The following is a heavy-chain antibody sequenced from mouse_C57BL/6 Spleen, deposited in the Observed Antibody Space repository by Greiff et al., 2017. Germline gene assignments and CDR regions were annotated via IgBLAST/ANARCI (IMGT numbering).Heavy chain of an antibody. V-gene: IGHV5-4*01. J-gene: IGHJ3*01. CDR2: ISDGGSYT. D-gene: IGHD1-1*01. CDR1: GFTFSSYA. Sequence: EVHLVESGGGLVKPGGSLKLSCAASGFTFSSYAMSWVRQTPEKRLEWVATISDGGSYTYYPDNVKGRFTISRDNAKNNLYLQMSHLTSEDTAMYYCARDHGSSSFFAYWGQGTLVTVSA. CDR3: ARDHGSSSFFAY.